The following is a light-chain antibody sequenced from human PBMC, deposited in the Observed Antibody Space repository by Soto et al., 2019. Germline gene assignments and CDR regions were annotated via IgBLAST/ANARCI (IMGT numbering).Light chain of an antibody. J-gene: IGLJ1*01. V-gene: IGLV2-23*01. CDR2: EGT. Sequence: QSVLTQPASVSGSPGQSITISCSGTTSDVGGYNLVSWYQQHTAKAPKLLIYEGTQRPSGVSSRFSGSKSGNTASLTISGLHAEDEADYYCCSYASSSSYVFATGTKVTVL. CDR3: CSYASSSSYV. CDR1: TSDVGGYNL.